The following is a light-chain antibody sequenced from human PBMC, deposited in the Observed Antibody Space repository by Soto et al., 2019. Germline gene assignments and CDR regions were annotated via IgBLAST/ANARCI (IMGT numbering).Light chain of an antibody. J-gene: IGKJ1*01. CDR2: DAS. V-gene: IGKV3-11*01. Sequence: EIVLTQSPATLSLSPGDAATLSCRASQSVSNSLAWYQQKPGQAPRLLIYDASDRAPGIPVRFSGSGSGTNFPITISTLEHDDFAVYFCQPPSDWHWTFGQGTKVEI. CDR1: QSVSNS. CDR3: QPPSDWHWT.